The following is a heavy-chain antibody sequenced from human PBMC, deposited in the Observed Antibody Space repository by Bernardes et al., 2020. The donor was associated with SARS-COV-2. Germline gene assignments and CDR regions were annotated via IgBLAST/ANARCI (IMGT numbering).Heavy chain of an antibody. CDR2: IFHSGST. Sequence: SETLSLSCAVSGGSISSSNWWSWVRQPPGKGLEWIGEIFHSGSTNYNPSLKSRVTISVDKSKNKFSLKLSSVTAADTAVYYCAGGIAAAGTVDFDIWGQGTMVTVSS. CDR3: AGGIAAAGTVDFDI. CDR1: GGSISSSNW. J-gene: IGHJ3*02. V-gene: IGHV4-4*02. D-gene: IGHD6-13*01.